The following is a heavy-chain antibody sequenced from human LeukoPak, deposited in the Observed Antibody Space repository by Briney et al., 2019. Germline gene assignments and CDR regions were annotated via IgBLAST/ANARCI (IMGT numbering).Heavy chain of an antibody. D-gene: IGHD6-19*01. V-gene: IGHV4-34*01. CDR3: ARGGEQWLVYYYYYMDV. Sequence: PSETLSLTCAVYGGSFSGYYWSWIRQPPGKGLEWIGEINHSGSTNYNPSLKSRVTISVDTSKNQFSLKLSSVTAADTAVYYCARGGEQWLVYYYYYMDVWGKGTTVTVSS. CDR2: INHSGST. J-gene: IGHJ6*03. CDR1: GGSFSGYY.